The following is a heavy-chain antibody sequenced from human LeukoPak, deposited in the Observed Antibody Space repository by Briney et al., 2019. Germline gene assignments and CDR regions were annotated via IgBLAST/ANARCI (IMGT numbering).Heavy chain of an antibody. V-gene: IGHV3-23*01. J-gene: IGHJ4*02. CDR1: GFTFSSYA. D-gene: IGHD5-12*01. CDR3: AKVYRSSRYD. CDR2: ISSSDGRT. Sequence: GGSLRLSCAASGFTFSSYAMCWVRQAPGKGLEWVSSISSSDGRTYYADSVKGRFTISRDNSKSTLYLQMSSLRAEDTAIYYCAKVYRSSRYDWGQGTLVTVSS.